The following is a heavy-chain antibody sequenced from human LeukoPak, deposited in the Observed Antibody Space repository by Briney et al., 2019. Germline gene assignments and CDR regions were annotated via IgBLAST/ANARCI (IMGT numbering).Heavy chain of an antibody. CDR3: AKLRYPPDSIALDD. J-gene: IGHJ4*02. V-gene: IGHV3-7*01. CDR1: GFTFSRYW. CDR2: IKKDGSEK. Sequence: GGSLRLSCAASGFTFSRYWMSWARQAPGKGLEWVGNIKKDGSEKYYVDSVKGRFTISRDNAKNSLYLQMASLTAEDTAVYYCAKLRYPPDSIALDDWGQGTLVTVSS. D-gene: IGHD6-6*01.